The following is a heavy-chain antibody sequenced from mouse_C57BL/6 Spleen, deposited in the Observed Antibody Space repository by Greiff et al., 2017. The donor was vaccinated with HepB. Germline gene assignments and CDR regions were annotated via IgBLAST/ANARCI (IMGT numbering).Heavy chain of an antibody. CDR2: IDPSDSYT. D-gene: IGHD1-1*01. J-gene: IGHJ2*01. Sequence: QVQLQQPGAELVMPGASVKLSCKASGYTFTSYWMHWVKQRPGQGLEWIGEIDPSDSYTNYNQKFKGKSTLTVDKSSSTAYMQLSSLTSEDSAVYYCARVYYYGSSYDFDYWGQGTTLTVSS. CDR1: GYTFTSYW. CDR3: ARVYYYGSSYDFDY. V-gene: IGHV1-69*01.